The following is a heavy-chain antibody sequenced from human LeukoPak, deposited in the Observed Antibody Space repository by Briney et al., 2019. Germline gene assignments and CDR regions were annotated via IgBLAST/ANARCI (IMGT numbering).Heavy chain of an antibody. D-gene: IGHD2-2*01. V-gene: IGHV4-61*02. CDR2: IYTSGST. CDR3: ARAYCSSTSCIWDNYMDV. Sequence: PSQTLSLTCSVSGGSTRSGSYYWSWIRQPAGKGLEWIGRIYTSGSTNYNPSLKSRVSISVDTSKNQFSLKLSSVTAADTAVYYCARAYCSSTSCIWDNYMDVWGKGTTVTISS. CDR1: GGSTRSGSYY. J-gene: IGHJ6*03.